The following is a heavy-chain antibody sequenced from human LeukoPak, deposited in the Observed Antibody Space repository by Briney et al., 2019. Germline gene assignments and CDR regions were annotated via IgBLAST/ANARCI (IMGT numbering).Heavy chain of an antibody. CDR3: TGWGDTTAEYFQR. D-gene: IGHD2-21*02. Sequence: PGGSLRLSCVVSGFTFNRCWMNWVRQAPGKGLEWVAHINPDGRDTYYVDSVKGRFTISRDNAQNSMYLQMSSLRVEDTAVYYCTGWGDTTAEYFQRWGQGTLVTVSS. CDR1: GFTFNRCW. CDR2: INPDGRDT. V-gene: IGHV3-7*01. J-gene: IGHJ1*01.